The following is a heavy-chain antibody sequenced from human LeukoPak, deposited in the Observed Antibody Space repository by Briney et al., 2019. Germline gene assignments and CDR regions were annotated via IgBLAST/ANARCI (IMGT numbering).Heavy chain of an antibody. V-gene: IGHV4-34*01. J-gene: IGHJ4*02. CDR1: GGSFSDYY. D-gene: IGHD3-22*01. CDR3: ARKRYYYDSSGYYRSGYYFDY. Sequence: SETLSLTCAVYGGSFSDYYWSWIRQPPGKGLEWIGEINHSGSTNYNPSLKSRVTISVDTSKNQFSLKLSSVTAADTAVYYCARKRYYYDSSGYYRSGYYFDYWGQGTLVTVSS. CDR2: INHSGST.